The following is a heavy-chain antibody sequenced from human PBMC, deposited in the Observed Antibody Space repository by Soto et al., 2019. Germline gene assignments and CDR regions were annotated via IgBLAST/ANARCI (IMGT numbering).Heavy chain of an antibody. J-gene: IGHJ4*02. V-gene: IGHV3-7*01. Sequence: VQLVESGGGLVQPGGSLRLSCAASGFTFSNNWMSWVRQAPGKGLEWVANINPDGNEKYYVGSLKGRFTISRDNARNSLYLQINSLRAEDTALYYCARTAYYYVNWGQGTLVTVSS. D-gene: IGHD3-10*02. CDR3: ARTAYYYVN. CDR2: INPDGNEK. CDR1: GFTFSNNW.